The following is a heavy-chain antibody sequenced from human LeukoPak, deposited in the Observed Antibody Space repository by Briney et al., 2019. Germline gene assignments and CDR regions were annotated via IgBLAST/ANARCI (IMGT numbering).Heavy chain of an antibody. CDR1: GYSFSSHW. V-gene: IGHV5-51*01. CDR3: ARQYYSDNNRGMDV. CDR2: IYPADSDT. Sequence: GESLKISCKDSGYSFSSHWIGWVRQMPGKGLEWMGIIYPADSDTRYSPSFQGQVTFSADKSISTAYLQWSSLKASDTAMYYCARQYYSDNNRGMDVWGQGTTVTVSS. J-gene: IGHJ6*02. D-gene: IGHD3-22*01.